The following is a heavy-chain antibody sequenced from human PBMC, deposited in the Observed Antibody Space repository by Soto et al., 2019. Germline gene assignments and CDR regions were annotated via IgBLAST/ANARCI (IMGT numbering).Heavy chain of an antibody. Sequence: ASVKVSCKASGYTFTSYAMHWVRQAPGQRLEWMGWINAGNGNTKYSQKFQGRVTITRDTSASTAYMELSSLRSEDTAVYYCARGLNGYLHYFDYWGQGTLVTVAS. D-gene: IGHD5-18*01. CDR2: INAGNGNT. V-gene: IGHV1-3*01. CDR1: GYTFTSYA. J-gene: IGHJ4*02. CDR3: ARGLNGYLHYFDY.